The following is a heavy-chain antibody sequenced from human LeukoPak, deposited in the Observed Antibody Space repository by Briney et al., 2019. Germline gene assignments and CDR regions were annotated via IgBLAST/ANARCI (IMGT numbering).Heavy chain of an antibody. D-gene: IGHD3-3*02. CDR1: GFTFSSYW. V-gene: IGHV3-7*01. Sequence: GGSLRLSCATSGFTFSSYWMSWVRQAPGKGLEWVANIKQDGSEKYYVDSVKGRFTISRDNVKNSLYLQMNSLRAEDTAVYYCARLADRAAFDIWGQGTMVTVSS. J-gene: IGHJ3*02. CDR3: ARLADRAAFDI. CDR2: IKQDGSEK.